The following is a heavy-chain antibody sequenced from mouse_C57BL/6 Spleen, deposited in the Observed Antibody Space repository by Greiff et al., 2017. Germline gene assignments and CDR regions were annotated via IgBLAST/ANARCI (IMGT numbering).Heavy chain of an antibody. D-gene: IGHD2-4*01. CDR1: GYTFTSYG. Sequence: QVQLQQSGAELARPGASVKLSCTASGYTFTSYGISWVKQRTGQGLEWIGEIYPRSGNTYYNEKIKGKATLTADKSSSTAYRELRSQTSEDYAVYFCARLDYDYPWFAYWGKGTLVTVSA. V-gene: IGHV1-81*01. J-gene: IGHJ3*01. CDR2: IYPRSGNT. CDR3: ARLDYDYPWFAY.